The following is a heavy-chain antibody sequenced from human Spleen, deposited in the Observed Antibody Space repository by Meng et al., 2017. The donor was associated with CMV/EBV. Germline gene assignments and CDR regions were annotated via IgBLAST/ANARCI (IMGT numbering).Heavy chain of an antibody. CDR2: MNPNSGKT. D-gene: IGHD5-18*01. Sequence: ASVKVSCKTSGYSFGSYDINWVRQATGEGLEWMGRMNPNSGKTDYAQMFQGRVTMTWDTSINTLYMELSGLRSEDTAVYYCARIGGYTYPDYWGQGTLVTVSS. V-gene: IGHV1-8*02. CDR1: GYSFGSYD. CDR3: ARIGGYTYPDY. J-gene: IGHJ4*01.